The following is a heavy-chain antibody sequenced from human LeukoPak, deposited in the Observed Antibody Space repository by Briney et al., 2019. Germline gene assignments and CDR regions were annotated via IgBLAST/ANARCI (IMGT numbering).Heavy chain of an antibody. CDR1: GFTFSSYS. D-gene: IGHD6-13*01. J-gene: IGHJ4*02. CDR3: ARGKRNSSSSPLHY. CDR2: ISSSSSYI. V-gene: IGHV3-21*01. Sequence: GGSLRLSCAASGFTFSSYSMNWVRQAPGKGLEWVSSISSSSSYIYYADSVKGRFTISRDNAKNTVYLQMNSLRADDTAVYYCARGKRNSSSSPLHYWGQGTLVTVSS.